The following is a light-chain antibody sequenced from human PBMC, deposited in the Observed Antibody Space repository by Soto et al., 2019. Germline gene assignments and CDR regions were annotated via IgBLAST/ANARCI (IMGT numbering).Light chain of an antibody. CDR2: GAS. J-gene: IGKJ1*01. CDR1: QSVSSN. V-gene: IGKV3D-15*01. Sequence: EIVMTQSPATLSVSPGERATLSCRASQSVSSNLAWYQQKPGQAPRLLIYGASNRATGIPDRFSGSGSGTDFTLTISSLKSEDFAVYYCQQYDNWPRTFGQGTKVDIK. CDR3: QQYDNWPRT.